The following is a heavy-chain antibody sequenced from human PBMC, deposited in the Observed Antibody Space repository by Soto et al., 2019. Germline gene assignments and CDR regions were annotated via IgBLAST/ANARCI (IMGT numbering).Heavy chain of an antibody. CDR3: AIGVGSGTYYNQYKWFDP. J-gene: IGHJ5*02. D-gene: IGHD3-10*01. CDR2: INAGNFNT. V-gene: IGHV1-3*01. CDR1: GYTFTSYA. Sequence: ASVKVSCKASGYTFTSYAMHLVRQAPVQILELIVWINAGNFNTKYSQKFQGRFTITMYTSAITSYIELIILISDYTAVYYCAIGVGSGTYYNQYKWFDPWGQGTLVTVSS.